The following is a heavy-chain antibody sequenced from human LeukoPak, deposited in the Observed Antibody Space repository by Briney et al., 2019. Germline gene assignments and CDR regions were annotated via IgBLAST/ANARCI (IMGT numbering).Heavy chain of an antibody. CDR3: AKDSGLYYDSSGLFDP. Sequence: ASVKVSCKASGYTFTGYYMHWVRQAPGQGLEWMGWINPNSGGTNYAQKFQGRVTMTRDTSISTAYMELSRLRSDDTAVYYCAKDSGLYYDSSGLFDPWGQGTLVTVSS. CDR2: INPNSGGT. J-gene: IGHJ5*02. D-gene: IGHD3-22*01. CDR1: GYTFTGYY. V-gene: IGHV1-2*02.